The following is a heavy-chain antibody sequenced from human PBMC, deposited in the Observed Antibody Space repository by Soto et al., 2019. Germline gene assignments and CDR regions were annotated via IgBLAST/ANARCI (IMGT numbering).Heavy chain of an antibody. CDR1: GGTFSSYT. CDR3: ARQDRNFRAFDI. Sequence: SVKVSCKASGGTFSSYTISWVRQAPGQGLEWMGRIIPILGIANYVQKFQGRVTITADKSTSTAYMELSSLRSEDTAVYYCARQDRNFRAFDIWGQGTMVTVSS. V-gene: IGHV1-69*02. CDR2: IIPILGIA. J-gene: IGHJ3*02.